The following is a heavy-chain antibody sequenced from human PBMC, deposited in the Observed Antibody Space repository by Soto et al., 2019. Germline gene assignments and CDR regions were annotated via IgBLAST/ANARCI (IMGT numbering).Heavy chain of an antibody. CDR2: IYYSGSS. CDR3: AGLYPYESSGYHLDS. V-gene: IGHV4-59*08. J-gene: IGHJ4*02. CDR1: GASISSYY. Sequence: SETLSLTCTVSGASISSYYWTWIRQPPGKGLEWIGYIYYSGSSLYNPSLKSRVTFSIDTSKNQFSLKLSSVTAADTAVFYCAGLYPYESSGYHLDSWSQGTLVTVSS. D-gene: IGHD3-22*01.